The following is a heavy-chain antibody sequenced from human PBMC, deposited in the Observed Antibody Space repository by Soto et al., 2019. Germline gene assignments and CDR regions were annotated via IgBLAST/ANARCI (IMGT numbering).Heavy chain of an antibody. CDR3: ARVPLVTSSYYFDF. V-gene: IGHV3-7*01. D-gene: IGHD2-2*01. CDR1: GFTFSSYW. Sequence: EVQLVESGGGLVQPGGSLRLSCVASGFTFSSYWMSWVRQSPEKGLGWVANINQDGSGKYHVGSVKGRFTISRDNAKNSLYLQMDSLRDEDTAVYYCARVPLVTSSYYFDFWGQGSLVTVSS. J-gene: IGHJ4*02. CDR2: INQDGSGK.